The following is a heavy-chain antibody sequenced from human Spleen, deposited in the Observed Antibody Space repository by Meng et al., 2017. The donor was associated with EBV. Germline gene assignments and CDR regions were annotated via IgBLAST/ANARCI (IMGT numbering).Heavy chain of an antibody. D-gene: IGHD1-20*01. Sequence: QLLQSRDEVKTPVSLVKVSCKTSGDALSTYSFTWVRQAPGQGLEWMGGPNPVFDTTNYAQKFEGRLTITADRSTSTTYMELSSLTSEDTAMFYCATAPITGTDRLVLAESFQHWGQGTLVTVSS. CDR2: PNPVFDTT. CDR3: ATAPITGTDRLVLAESFQH. CDR1: GDALSTYS. V-gene: IGHV1-69*06. J-gene: IGHJ1*01.